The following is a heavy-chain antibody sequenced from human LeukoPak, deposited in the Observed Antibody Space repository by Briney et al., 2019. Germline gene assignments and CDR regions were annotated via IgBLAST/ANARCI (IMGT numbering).Heavy chain of an antibody. V-gene: IGHV4-59*01. CDR3: ARGDSSVGRRAFDI. CDR1: GGSISSYY. J-gene: IGHJ3*02. D-gene: IGHD3-22*01. Sequence: PSETLSLTCTVSGGSISSYYWSWIRQPPGKGLEWIGYIYYSGSTSYNPSLKSRVTISVDTSKNQFSLKLSSVTAADTAVYYCARGDSSVGRRAFDIWGQGTMVTVSS. CDR2: IYYSGST.